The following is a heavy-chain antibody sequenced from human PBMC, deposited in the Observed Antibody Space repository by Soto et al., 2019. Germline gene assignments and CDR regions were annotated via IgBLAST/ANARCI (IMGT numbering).Heavy chain of an antibody. V-gene: IGHV4-39*01. Sequence: QPQLQESGPGLVKPSATLSLTCTVSGDSISSSRYYWGWIRQPPGKGLAWIGSIYYSGRTYYNPSLKSRVSKAVDPSKNQFSLKLSSVTATDTAVYFCAAYYDSGNYYNGIDYGGQGTLVTVSS. CDR1: GDSISSSRYY. CDR2: IYYSGRT. D-gene: IGHD3-10*01. J-gene: IGHJ4*02. CDR3: AAYYDSGNYYNGIDY.